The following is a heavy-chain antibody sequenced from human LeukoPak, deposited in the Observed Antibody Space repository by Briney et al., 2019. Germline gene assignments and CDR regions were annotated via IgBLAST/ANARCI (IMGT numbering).Heavy chain of an antibody. D-gene: IGHD5-12*01. CDR2: IYHSGNT. CDR3: ARDTRIEWLRFLDY. J-gene: IGHJ4*02. Sequence: SETLSLTCPVSGDSISNGGSISNGGHYWSWIRQFPGKGLEWIGYIYHSGNTYYNPSLESRVTISVDTSENRFSLGLNSVTAADTAIYYCARDTRIEWLRFLDYWGQGILVTVSS. V-gene: IGHV4-31*03. CDR1: GDSISNGGSISNGGHY.